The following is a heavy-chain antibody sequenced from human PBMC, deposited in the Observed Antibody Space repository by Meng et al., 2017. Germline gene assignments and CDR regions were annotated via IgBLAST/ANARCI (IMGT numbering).Heavy chain of an antibody. J-gene: IGHJ4*02. CDR3: ARDLEYYDSSPPTVFDY. CDR2: IYHSGST. D-gene: IGHD3-22*01. CDR1: GYSISSGYC. V-gene: IGHV4-38-2*02. Sequence: GSLRLSCAVSGYSISSGYCWGWIRQPPGKGLEWIGSIYHSGSTYYNPSLKSRVTISVDTSKNQFSLKLSSMTAADTAVYYCARDLEYYDSSPPTVFDYWGQGTLVTVSS.